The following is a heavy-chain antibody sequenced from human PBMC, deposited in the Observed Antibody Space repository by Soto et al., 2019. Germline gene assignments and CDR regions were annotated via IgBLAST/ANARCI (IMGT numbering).Heavy chain of an antibody. Sequence: GGSLRLSCAASGFTFSSYSMNWVRQAPGKGLEWVSSISSSSSYIYYADSVKGRFTISRDNAKNSLYLQMNSLRAEDTAVYYCASVTQSYSSGWPYFDYWGQGTLVTVSS. CDR2: ISSSSSYI. J-gene: IGHJ4*02. CDR1: GFTFSSYS. CDR3: ASVTQSYSSGWPYFDY. V-gene: IGHV3-21*01. D-gene: IGHD6-19*01.